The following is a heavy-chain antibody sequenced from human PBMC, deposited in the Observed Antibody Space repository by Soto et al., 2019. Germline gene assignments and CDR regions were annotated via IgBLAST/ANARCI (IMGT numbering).Heavy chain of an antibody. V-gene: IGHV4-30-4*01. J-gene: IGHJ3*02. CDR2: IDYSGNT. CDR3: ARAEDSSLSVDALDM. Sequence: QVQLQESGPGLLKPSQTLSLTCTVTDDSIRSPNYYWNWIRQPPGKGLEWMGYIDYSGNTNYSPSLKNRISMSLDTSKKQFSLKGTSVTDSDTAVYYCARAEDSSLSVDALDMVGQGTMVTVSS. D-gene: IGHD2-2*01. CDR1: DDSIRSPNYY.